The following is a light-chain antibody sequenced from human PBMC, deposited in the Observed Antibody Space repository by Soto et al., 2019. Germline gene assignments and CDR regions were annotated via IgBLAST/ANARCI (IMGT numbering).Light chain of an antibody. J-gene: IGKJ5*01. Sequence: EIVLTQSPGTLSLSPGERATLSCRASQSVSSSHLAWYQQKPGQAPRLRIYGASSSATGIPDRFSGSGTGTDFTLTISRLEPEDFAMYYCQQYGRSPLVTFGQGTRLEIK. V-gene: IGKV3-20*01. CDR3: QQYGRSPLVT. CDR1: QSVSSSH. CDR2: GAS.